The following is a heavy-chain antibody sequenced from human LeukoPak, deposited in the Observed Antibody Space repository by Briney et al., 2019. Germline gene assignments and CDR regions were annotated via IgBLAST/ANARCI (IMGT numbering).Heavy chain of an antibody. CDR2: ISGSGGSA. CDR1: GFTFSSYA. CDR3: ASMGVLLWFGELPKYFQH. Sequence: PGGSLRLSCAASGFTFSSYAMSWVRQAPGKGLEWVSAISGSGGSAYYADSVKGRFTISRDNSKNTLYLQMNSLRAEDTAVYYCASMGVLLWFGELPKYFQHWGQGTLVTVSS. V-gene: IGHV3-23*01. J-gene: IGHJ1*01. D-gene: IGHD3-10*01.